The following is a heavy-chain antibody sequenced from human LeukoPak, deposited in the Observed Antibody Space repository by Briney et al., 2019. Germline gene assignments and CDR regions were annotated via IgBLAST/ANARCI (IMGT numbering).Heavy chain of an antibody. V-gene: IGHV1-8*01. J-gene: IGHJ4*02. CDR1: GYTFTSYD. Sequence: ASVKVSCKASGYTFTSYDINWVRQATGQGLEWMGWMNPNSGNTGYAQKFQGRVTMTRNTSISTAYMELSSLRSEDTAVYYCARGFRYCRGGSCYAGYWGQGTLVTVSS. CDR3: ARGFRYCRGGSCYAGY. CDR2: MNPNSGNT. D-gene: IGHD2-15*01.